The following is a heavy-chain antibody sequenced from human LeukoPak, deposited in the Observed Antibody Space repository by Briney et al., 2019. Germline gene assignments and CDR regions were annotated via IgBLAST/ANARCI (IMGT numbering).Heavy chain of an antibody. D-gene: IGHD3-9*01. CDR3: ARGNDILTGYYSPRVEAGYYFDY. CDR2: IIPIFGTA. V-gene: IGHV1-69*13. J-gene: IGHJ4*02. CDR1: GGTFSSYA. Sequence: SVKVSCKASGGTFSSYAISWVRQAPGQGLEWMGGIIPIFGTANYAQKFQGRVTITADESTSTAYMELSSLRSEDTAVYYCARGNDILTGYYSPRVEAGYYFDYWGQGTLVTVSS.